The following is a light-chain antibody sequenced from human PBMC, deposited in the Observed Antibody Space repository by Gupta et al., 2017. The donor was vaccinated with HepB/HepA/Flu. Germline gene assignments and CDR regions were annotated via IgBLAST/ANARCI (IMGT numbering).Light chain of an antibody. CDR3: QQSFSTPRT. CDR2: AAS. Sequence: DIQMTQSPSSLSTSVGDRVTITCRASQSISNYLNWYQQKPGEVPKLLIYAASTLQSGVPSRFSGSGSGTDFTLTITTLQPEDFATYYCQQSFSTPRTFGQGTKLEIK. CDR1: QSISNY. V-gene: IGKV1-39*01. J-gene: IGKJ2*01.